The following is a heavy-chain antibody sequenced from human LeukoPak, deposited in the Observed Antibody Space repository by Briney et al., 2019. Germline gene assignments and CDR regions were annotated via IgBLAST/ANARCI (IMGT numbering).Heavy chain of an antibody. CDR2: IIPIFGTA. CDR3: ARKGNWNGPYDY. J-gene: IGHJ4*02. CDR1: GGTFSSYA. V-gene: IGHV1-69*01. Sequence: GASVKVSCKASGGTFSSYAISWVRQAPGQGLVWMGGIIPIFGTANYAQKFQGRVTITADESTSTAYMELSSLRSEDTAVYYCARKGNWNGPYDYWGQGTLVTVSS. D-gene: IGHD1-1*01.